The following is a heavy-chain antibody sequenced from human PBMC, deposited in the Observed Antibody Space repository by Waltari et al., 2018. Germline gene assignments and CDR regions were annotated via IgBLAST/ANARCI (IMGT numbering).Heavy chain of an antibody. J-gene: IGHJ4*02. D-gene: IGHD2-8*02. Sequence: QIQLQESGPGLLEPSETLSLTCDVSAYAVNSGFYWGWIRQPPGRGLEWIGTTYHDGTTFYNPTLKSRLTISMDTSKNPFFLKVNSVTAADTAMYYCMRQALGYCTSAACRRLESWGQGTLVTVSS. CDR1: AYAVNSGFY. CDR3: MRQALGYCTSAACRRLES. CDR2: TYHDGTT. V-gene: IGHV4-38-2*01.